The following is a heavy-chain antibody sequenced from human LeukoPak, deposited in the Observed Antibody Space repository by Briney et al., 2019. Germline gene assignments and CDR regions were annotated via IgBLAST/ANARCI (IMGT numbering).Heavy chain of an antibody. D-gene: IGHD5-24*01. V-gene: IGHV4-59*01. J-gene: IGHJ3*02. CDR1: GDSINSDY. Sequence: PSETLSLTCTVSGDSINSDYWNWLRQPPGKGLEWIGYIYHTGSTNYNPSRRSRVTISVDTSKKHFSLKLTSVTAADTAIYYCARVGGKTTINNAAFEIWGQGTMVTVSS. CDR3: ARVGGKTTINNAAFEI. CDR2: IYHTGST.